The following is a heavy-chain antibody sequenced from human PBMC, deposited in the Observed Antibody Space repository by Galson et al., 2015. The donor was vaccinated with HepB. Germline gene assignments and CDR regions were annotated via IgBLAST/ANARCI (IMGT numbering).Heavy chain of an antibody. Sequence: SLRLSCAASGFTFSSYAMTWVRQAPGKGLEWVSAISRSGAGTFYAESVKGRFTISRDNSKNTLYLQMNSLRAEDTAVYYCAKGRIVGATTWGAYYYYGMDVWGKGPRSPSPQ. J-gene: IGHJ6*01. CDR2: ISRSGAGT. CDR3: AKGRIVGATTWGAYYYYGMDV. D-gene: IGHD1-26*01. V-gene: IGHV3-23*01. CDR1: GFTFSSYA.